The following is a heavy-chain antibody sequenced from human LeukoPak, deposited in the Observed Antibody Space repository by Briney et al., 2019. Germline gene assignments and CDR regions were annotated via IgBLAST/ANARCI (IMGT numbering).Heavy chain of an antibody. CDR1: GYTFTSYD. J-gene: IGHJ4*02. Sequence: ASVKVSCKASGYTFTSYDINWVRQAPGQGLEWMGWISAYNGNTNYAQKLQGRVTMTTDTSTSTAYMELRSLRSDDTAVYYCARDGMVRGVIKIGDWGQGTLVTVSS. CDR2: ISAYNGNT. CDR3: ARDGMVRGVIKIGD. D-gene: IGHD3-10*01. V-gene: IGHV1-18*01.